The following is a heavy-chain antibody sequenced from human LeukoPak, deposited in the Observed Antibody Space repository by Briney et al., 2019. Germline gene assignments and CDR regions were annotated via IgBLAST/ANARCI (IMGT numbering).Heavy chain of an antibody. CDR2: INHSGST. CDR1: GGSFSGYY. Sequence: SETLSLTCAVYGGSFSGYYWSWIRQPPGKGLEWIGEINHSGSTNYNPSLKSRVTISVDTSKNQFSLKLSSVTAADTAVYYCAREVTAAAAPYYFDYWGQGTLVTVSS. J-gene: IGHJ4*02. V-gene: IGHV4-34*01. CDR3: AREVTAAAAPYYFDY. D-gene: IGHD6-13*01.